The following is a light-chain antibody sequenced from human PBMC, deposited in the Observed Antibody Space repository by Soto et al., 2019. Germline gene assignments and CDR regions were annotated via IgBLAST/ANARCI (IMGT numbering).Light chain of an antibody. Sequence: EIVLTQSPGTLSLSPGDRATLSCRASQTITSTYLAWYRQKTGQAPRLPIYGAPNRATSIPNKLSGRESGSDITLTISRLEPEDSAVYYCQQDGSCPYAFVQGTKLKIK. CDR2: GAP. J-gene: IGKJ2*01. V-gene: IGKV3-20*01. CDR1: QTITSTY. CDR3: QQDGSCPYA.